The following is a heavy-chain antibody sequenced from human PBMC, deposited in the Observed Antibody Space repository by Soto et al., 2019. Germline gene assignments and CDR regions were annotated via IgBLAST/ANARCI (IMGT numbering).Heavy chain of an antibody. CDR1: GYTFTSYG. J-gene: IGHJ6*02. V-gene: IGHV1-18*04. Sequence: SVKVSCKASGYTFTSYGISWVRQAPGQGLEWMGWISAYNGNTNYAQKLQGRVTMTTDTSTSTAYMELRSLRSDDTAVYYCARDRIVVVITTDYYYGMDVWGQGTTVTVSS. CDR3: ARDRIVVVITTDYYYGMDV. D-gene: IGHD3-22*01. CDR2: ISAYNGNT.